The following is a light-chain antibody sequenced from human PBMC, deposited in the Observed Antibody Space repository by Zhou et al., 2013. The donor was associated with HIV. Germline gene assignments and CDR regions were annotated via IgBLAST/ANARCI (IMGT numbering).Light chain of an antibody. V-gene: IGKV1-5*01. Sequence: DIQMTQSPSTLSASVGDRVTITCRASQSISSWLAWYQQKPGKAPKLLIYAASRLESGVPSRFSGSGSGTDYTLTISSLQPEDFATYYCQHYDNLPWTFGQGTKVEIK. J-gene: IGKJ1*01. CDR2: AAS. CDR1: QSISSW. CDR3: QHYDNLPWT.